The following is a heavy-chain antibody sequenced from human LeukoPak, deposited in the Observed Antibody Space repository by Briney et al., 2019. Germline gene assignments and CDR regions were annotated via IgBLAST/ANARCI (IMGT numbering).Heavy chain of an antibody. Sequence: SETLSLTCTVSGGSISSSSYYWGWIRQPPGKGLEWIGSIYYSGSTYYNPSLKSRVTISVDTSKNQFSLKLSSVTAADTAVYYCAREPRWGSWYRGGTSWFDPWGQGTLVTVSS. D-gene: IGHD6-13*01. CDR3: AREPRWGSWYRGGTSWFDP. V-gene: IGHV4-39*07. CDR1: GGSISSSSYY. CDR2: IYYSGST. J-gene: IGHJ5*02.